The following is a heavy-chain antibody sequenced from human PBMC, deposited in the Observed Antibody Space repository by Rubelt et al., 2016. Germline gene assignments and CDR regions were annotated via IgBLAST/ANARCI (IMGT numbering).Heavy chain of an antibody. J-gene: IGHJ4*02. V-gene: IGHV4-34*01. Sequence: QVQLQQWGAGLLKPSETLSLTCAVYGGSFSGYYWSWIRQPPGKGLEWIGEINHSGSTNYNPSLKGRVTISVDTSKNQFSLKLSAVTAADTAVYYCARDGAMEYSYGPYYFDYWGQGTLVTVSS. CDR1: GGSFSGYY. CDR3: ARDGAMEYSYGPYYFDY. D-gene: IGHD5-18*01. CDR2: INHSGST.